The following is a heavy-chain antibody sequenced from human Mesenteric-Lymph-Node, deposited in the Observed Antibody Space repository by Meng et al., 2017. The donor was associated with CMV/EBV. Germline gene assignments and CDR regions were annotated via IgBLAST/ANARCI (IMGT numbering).Heavy chain of an antibody. J-gene: IGHJ2*01. CDR2: ISYDESNK. D-gene: IGHD2-21*02. V-gene: IGHV3-30*18. CDR3: TKTQGDFFCDGDCYWSDWYFDL. CDR1: YG. Sequence: YGMQWVRQGGGKGLEWVAIISYDESNKCDADSVKGRFTISRNNSKNTLYLQMNSLRAEDTAVYYCTKTQGDFFCDGDCYWSDWYFDLWGRGTLVTVSS.